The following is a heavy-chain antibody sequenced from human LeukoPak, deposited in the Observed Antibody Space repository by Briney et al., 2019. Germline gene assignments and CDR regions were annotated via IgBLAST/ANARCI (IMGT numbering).Heavy chain of an antibody. CDR2: INHSGST. CDR3: ARAFSYSSSWIDP. D-gene: IGHD6-13*01. Sequence: PSETLSLTCAVYGGSFSGYYWSWIRQPPGKGLEWIGEINHSGSTNYNPSLKSRVTISVDTSKNQFSLKLSSVTAADTAVYYCARAFSYSSSWIDPWGQGTLVTVSS. CDR1: GGSFSGYY. V-gene: IGHV4-34*01. J-gene: IGHJ5*02.